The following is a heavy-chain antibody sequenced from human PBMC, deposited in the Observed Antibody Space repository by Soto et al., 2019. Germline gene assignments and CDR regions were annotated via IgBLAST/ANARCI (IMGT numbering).Heavy chain of an antibody. CDR1: GFTFSSYG. Sequence: QVQLVESGRGVVQPGRSLRLSCAASGFTFSSYGMHWVRQAPGKGLEWVAVISYDGSNKYYADSVKGRFTISRDNSKNTLYLQMNSLRAEDMAVYYCAKETYSGPLDYWGQGTLVTVSS. CDR2: ISYDGSNK. J-gene: IGHJ4*02. CDR3: AKETYSGPLDY. D-gene: IGHD2-15*01. V-gene: IGHV3-30*18.